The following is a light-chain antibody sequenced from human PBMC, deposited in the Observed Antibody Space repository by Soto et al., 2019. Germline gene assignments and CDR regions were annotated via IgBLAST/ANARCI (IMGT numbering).Light chain of an antibody. CDR1: SSNIGAGYD. Sequence: QSVLTQPPSVSGAPGQRVTISCTGSSSNIGAGYDVHWYQQLPGTAPKLLIYGNSNRPSGVPDRFSGSKSGTSASLAITGLQAEDEADYYCQFYDGRPSGYVVANATNVTV. CDR3: QFYDGRPSGYV. J-gene: IGLJ1*01. V-gene: IGLV1-40*01. CDR2: GNS.